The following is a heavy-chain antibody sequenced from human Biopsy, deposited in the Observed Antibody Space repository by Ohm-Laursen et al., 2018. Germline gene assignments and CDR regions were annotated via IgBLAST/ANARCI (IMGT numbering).Heavy chain of an antibody. CDR2: INAKTGDT. CDR3: TRGGYYYDSLAYYYWFDP. D-gene: IGHD3-22*01. J-gene: IGHJ5*02. Sequence: ASVKISCKASGYTFTGYHVHWVRQAPGQGLEWMGWINAKTGDTNYAQKLQGRVTMTRDTSISTAYVDLSSLRSDDTAVYYCTRGGYYYDSLAYYYWFDPWGQGTLVTVSS. V-gene: IGHV1-2*02. CDR1: GYTFTGYH.